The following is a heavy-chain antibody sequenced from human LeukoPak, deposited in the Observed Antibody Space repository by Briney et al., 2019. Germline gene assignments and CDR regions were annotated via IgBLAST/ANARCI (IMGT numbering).Heavy chain of an antibody. V-gene: IGHV4-59*01. D-gene: IGHD4-23*01. CDR3: ARDVDYGGNPHLLDY. Sequence: SETLSLTCTVSGGSISSYYWSWIRQPPGKGLEWIGYIYYSGSTNYNPSLKSRVTISVDTSKNQFSLKLSSVTAEDTAVYYCARDVDYGGNPHLLDYWGQGTLVTVSS. CDR2: IYYSGST. J-gene: IGHJ4*02. CDR1: GGSISSYY.